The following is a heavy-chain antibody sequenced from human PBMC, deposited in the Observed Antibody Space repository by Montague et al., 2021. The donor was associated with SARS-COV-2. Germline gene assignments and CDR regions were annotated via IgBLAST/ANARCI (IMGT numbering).Heavy chain of an antibody. CDR1: GDSVSSSDHY. CDR3: ARRRLREDYLDF. Sequence: SETLSLTCTASGDSVSSSDHYWGWIRQPPGKGLEWLGIVYYSGYTYYNPSVKGRVTISIYASKNQFSLKLNSLTATDTGVYHCARRRLREDYLDFWGQGTPLTVSS. J-gene: IGHJ4*02. CDR2: VYYSGYT. V-gene: IGHV4-39*01. D-gene: IGHD4-17*01.